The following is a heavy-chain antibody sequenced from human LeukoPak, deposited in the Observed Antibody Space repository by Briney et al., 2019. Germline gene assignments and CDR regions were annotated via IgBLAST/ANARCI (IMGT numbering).Heavy chain of an antibody. Sequence: SETLSLTCTVSGGSISSGDYSWSWIRQSPGKGLEWIGYIYYSGSTYYNPSLKSRVTISVDTSKNQFSLKLSSVTAADTAVYYCAREEFYDSSGYYIPDAFDIWGQGTMVTVSS. CDR1: GGSISSGDYS. J-gene: IGHJ3*02. CDR3: AREEFYDSSGYYIPDAFDI. V-gene: IGHV4-30-4*01. D-gene: IGHD3-22*01. CDR2: IYYSGST.